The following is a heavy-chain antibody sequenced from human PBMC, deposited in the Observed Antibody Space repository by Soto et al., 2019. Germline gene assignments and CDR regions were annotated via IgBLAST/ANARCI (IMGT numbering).Heavy chain of an antibody. CDR3: AKGYYDFWSGCFDY. V-gene: IGHV3-9*01. CDR1: GFTFDDYA. CDR2: ISWNSGSI. J-gene: IGHJ4*02. Sequence: EVQLVESGGGLVQPGRSLRLSCAASGFTFDDYAMHWVRQAPGKGLEWVSGISWNSGSIGYADSVKGRFTISRDNAKNSLYLQMNSLRAEDTSLYYCAKGYYDFWSGCFDYWGQGTLVTVSS. D-gene: IGHD3-3*01.